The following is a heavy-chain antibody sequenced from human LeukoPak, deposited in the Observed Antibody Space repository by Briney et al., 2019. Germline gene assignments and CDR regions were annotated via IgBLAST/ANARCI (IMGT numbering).Heavy chain of an antibody. V-gene: IGHV4-34*01. J-gene: IGHJ4*02. Sequence: SSETLSLTCAVYCGSFSGYYWSWIRQPPGKGLEWIGEINHSGSTNYNPSLKSRVTISVDTSKTQFSLKLSSVTAADTAVYYCARVAFYYHSGSYFDYWGQGALVSVSS. CDR1: CGSFSGYY. CDR3: ARVAFYYHSGSYFDY. CDR2: INHSGST. D-gene: IGHD3-10*01.